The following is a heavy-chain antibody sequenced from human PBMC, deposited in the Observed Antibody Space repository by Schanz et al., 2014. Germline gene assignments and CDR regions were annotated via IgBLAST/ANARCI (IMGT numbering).Heavy chain of an antibody. J-gene: IGHJ3*01. CDR2: IKQDESER. V-gene: IGHV3-7*01. Sequence: VQLVESGGGLVQPGRSLRLSCAASGFTFSTYWMSWVRQAPGKGLEWVANIKQDESERSYVDSVKGRFTISRDNAKNTLYLQMNSLRDDDTAVYYCASPSVSWGQGTMVTVSS. CDR1: GFTFSTYW. D-gene: IGHD3-3*01. CDR3: ASPSVS.